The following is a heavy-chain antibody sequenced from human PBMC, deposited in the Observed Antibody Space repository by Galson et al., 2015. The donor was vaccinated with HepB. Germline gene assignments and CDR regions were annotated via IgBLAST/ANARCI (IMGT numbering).Heavy chain of an antibody. J-gene: IGHJ6*03. CDR1: GFTFSSYA. Sequence: SLRLSCAASGFTFSSYAMSWVRQAPGKGLEWVSAISGSGGSTYYADSVKGRFTISRDNSKNTLYLQMNSLRAEDTAVYYCAKVGWGYCSSTSCTLYYMDVWGKGTTVTVSS. CDR2: ISGSGGST. D-gene: IGHD2-2*01. V-gene: IGHV3-23*01. CDR3: AKVGWGYCSSTSCTLYYMDV.